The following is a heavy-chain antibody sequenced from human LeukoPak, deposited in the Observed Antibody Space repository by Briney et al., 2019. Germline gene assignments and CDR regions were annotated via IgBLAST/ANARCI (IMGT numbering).Heavy chain of an antibody. CDR1: GYTFTSYY. CDR2: INPSGGST. J-gene: IGHJ3*02. CDR3: ARALTDIVVAPAI. V-gene: IGHV1-46*01. Sequence: ASVKVSCKASGYTFTSYYMHWVRQAPGQGLEWMGIINPSGGSTSYAQKFQGRVTMTRDTSTSTVYMELSNLESEDTAVYYCARALTDIVVAPAIWGQGTAVTVSS. D-gene: IGHD2-2*01.